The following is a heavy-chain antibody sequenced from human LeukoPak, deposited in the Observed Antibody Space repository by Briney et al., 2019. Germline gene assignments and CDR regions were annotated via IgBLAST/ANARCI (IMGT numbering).Heavy chain of an antibody. J-gene: IGHJ4*02. CDR1: GDSIRSSGYY. CDR2: MFYGETT. CDR3: ARLERSRMDGAQY. D-gene: IGHD4/OR15-4a*01. Sequence: PSETLSLTCIVSGDSIRSSGYYWGWIRQPPGKGLEWIGSMFYGETTSYSPSLQSRVTISPDTSKNQFSLRLNSVTAADTAVYYCARLERSRMDGAQYWGQGTLVTVSS. V-gene: IGHV4-39*01.